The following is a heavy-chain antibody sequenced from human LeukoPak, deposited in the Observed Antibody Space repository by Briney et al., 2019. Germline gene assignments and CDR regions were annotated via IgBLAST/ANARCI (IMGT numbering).Heavy chain of an antibody. CDR3: ARVQSDYYDSSGYYGY. CDR2: ISSGSSYI. D-gene: IGHD3-22*01. V-gene: IGHV3-21*01. Sequence: AGGSLRLSCAASGFTFSSYSMNWVRQAPGKGLEWVSSISSGSSYIYYADSVKGRFTISRDNAKNSLYLQMNSLRAEDTAVYYCARVQSDYYDSSGYYGYWGQGTLVTVSS. CDR1: GFTFSSYS. J-gene: IGHJ4*02.